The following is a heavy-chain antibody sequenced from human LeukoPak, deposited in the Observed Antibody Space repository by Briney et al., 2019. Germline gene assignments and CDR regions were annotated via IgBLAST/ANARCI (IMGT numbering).Heavy chain of an antibody. Sequence: GGSLRLSCAASGFTFSSYAMSWVRQAPGKGLEWVSAISGSGGSTYYADSVKGRFTISRDNSKNTLYLQMNSLRAEDTAVYYCARDPNSSSWYDYWGQGTLVTVSS. CDR2: ISGSGGST. J-gene: IGHJ4*02. D-gene: IGHD6-13*01. V-gene: IGHV3-23*01. CDR3: ARDPNSSSWYDY. CDR1: GFTFSSYA.